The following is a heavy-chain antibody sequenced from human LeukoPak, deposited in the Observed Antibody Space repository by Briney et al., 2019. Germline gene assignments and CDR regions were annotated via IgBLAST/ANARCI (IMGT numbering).Heavy chain of an antibody. CDR2: IYYSGST. V-gene: IGHV4-59*08. D-gene: IGHD2-21*01. CDR1: GGSISSYY. J-gene: IGHJ5*02. CDR3: ARVLSCGGDCYPNWFDP. Sequence: PSETLSLTCTVSGGSISSYYWSWIRQPPGKGLEWIGYIYYSGSTNYNPSLKSRVTISVDTSKNQFSLKLSSVTAADTAVYYCARVLSCGGDCYPNWFDPWGQGTLVTVSS.